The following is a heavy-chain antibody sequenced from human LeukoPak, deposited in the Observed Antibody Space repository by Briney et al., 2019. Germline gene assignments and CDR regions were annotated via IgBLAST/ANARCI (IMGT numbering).Heavy chain of an antibody. CDR1: GGSISSYY. V-gene: IGHV4-59*12. CDR3: ARERNYDSSGYYYFDY. CDR2: IYYSGST. D-gene: IGHD3-22*01. J-gene: IGHJ4*02. Sequence: SETLSLTCTVSGGSISSYYWSWIRQPPGKGLEWIGYIYYSGSTYYNPSLKSRVTISVDTSKNQFSLKLSSVTAADTAVYYCARERNYDSSGYYYFDYWGQGTLVTVSS.